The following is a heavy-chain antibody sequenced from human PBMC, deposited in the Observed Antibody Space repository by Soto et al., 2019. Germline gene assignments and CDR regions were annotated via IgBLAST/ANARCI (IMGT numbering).Heavy chain of an antibody. V-gene: IGHV3-33*01. CDR2: IWYDGSNK. CDR3: ARDGVTMVRGVNLIDY. Sequence: QVQLVESGGGVVQPGRSLRLSCAASGFTFSSYGMHWVRQAPGKGLGWVAVIWYDGSNKYYADSVKGRFTISRDNSKNTLYLQMNSLRAEDTAVYYCARDGVTMVRGVNLIDYWGQGTLVTVSS. J-gene: IGHJ4*02. CDR1: GFTFSSYG. D-gene: IGHD3-10*01.